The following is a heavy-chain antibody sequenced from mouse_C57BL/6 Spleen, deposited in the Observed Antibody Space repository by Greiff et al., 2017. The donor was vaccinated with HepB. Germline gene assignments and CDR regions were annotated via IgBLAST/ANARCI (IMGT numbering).Heavy chain of an antibody. CDR3: ARRKGYWFAY. J-gene: IGHJ3*01. V-gene: IGHV1-66*01. CDR2: IYPGSGNT. Sequence: VKLVESGPELVKPGASVKISCKASGYSFTSYYIHWVKQRPGQGLEWIGWIYPGSGNTKYNEKFKGKATLTADTASSTAYMQLSSLTSEDSAVYYCARRKGYWFAYWGQGTLVTVSA. CDR1: GYSFTSYY.